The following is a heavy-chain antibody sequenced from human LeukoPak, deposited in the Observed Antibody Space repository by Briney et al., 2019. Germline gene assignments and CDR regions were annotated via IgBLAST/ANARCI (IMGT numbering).Heavy chain of an antibody. Sequence: ASVTVSCKASGYTFTGYYMHWVRQAPGQGLEWMGWINPNSGGTNYAQKFQGRVTMTRDTSISTAYMELSRLRSDDTAVYYCARSLSVRTTPPDYWGQGTLVTVSS. V-gene: IGHV1-2*02. CDR3: ARSLSVRTTPPDY. CDR1: GYTFTGYY. CDR2: INPNSGGT. D-gene: IGHD3-16*02. J-gene: IGHJ4*02.